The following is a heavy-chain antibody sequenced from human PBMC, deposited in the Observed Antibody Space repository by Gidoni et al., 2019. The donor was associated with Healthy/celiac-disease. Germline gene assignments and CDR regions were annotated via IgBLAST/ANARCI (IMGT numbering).Heavy chain of an antibody. CDR1: GGSISSYY. J-gene: IGHJ6*03. Sequence: QVQLQESGPGLVKPSETLSLTCTVSGGSISSYYWSWIRQPPGKGLEWIGYIYYSGSTNYNPSLKSRVTISVDTSKNQFSLKLSSVTAADTAVYYCARGPIIYYYYMDVWGKGTTVTVSS. D-gene: IGHD3-10*01. CDR3: ARGPIIYYYYMDV. V-gene: IGHV4-59*01. CDR2: IYYSGST.